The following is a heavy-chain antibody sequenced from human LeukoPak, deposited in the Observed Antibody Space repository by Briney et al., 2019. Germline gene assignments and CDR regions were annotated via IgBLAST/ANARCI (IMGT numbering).Heavy chain of an antibody. V-gene: IGHV3-7*05. Sequence: SGGSLRLSCAGSGFSFSNYWMSWVRQAPGKGLEWVASIKEDGTETYSVDSVKGRFTISRDNTKKALYLQMNSLRAADTAVYYCARGVVGALRGHDAFDIWGQGTMVTVSS. CDR1: GFSFSNYW. J-gene: IGHJ3*02. CDR2: IKEDGTET. D-gene: IGHD1-26*01. CDR3: ARGVVGALRGHDAFDI.